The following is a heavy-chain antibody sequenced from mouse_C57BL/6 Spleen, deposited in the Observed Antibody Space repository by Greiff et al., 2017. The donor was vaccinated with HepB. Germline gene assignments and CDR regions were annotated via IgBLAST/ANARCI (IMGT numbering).Heavy chain of an antibody. J-gene: IGHJ1*03. CDR1: GYTFTSYW. V-gene: IGHV1-64*01. D-gene: IGHD4-1*01. CDR2: IHPNSGST. CDR3: ARGKLGLHWYFDV. Sequence: QVQLQQPGAELVKPGASVKLSCKASGYTFTSYWMHWVKQRPGQGLEWIGMIHPNSGSTNYNEKFKSKATLTVDKSSSTAYMQLSSLTSEDSAVYYCARGKLGLHWYFDVWGTGTTVTVSS.